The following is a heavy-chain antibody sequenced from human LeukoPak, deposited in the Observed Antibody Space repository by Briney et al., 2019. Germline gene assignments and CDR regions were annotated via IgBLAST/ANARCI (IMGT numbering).Heavy chain of an antibody. D-gene: IGHD6-13*01. CDR3: ARGAEAAAGTIRYYGMDV. Sequence: SETLSLTCAVYGGPFSGYYWSWIRQPPGKGLEWIGEINHSGSTNYNPSLKSRVTISVDTSKNQFSLKLSSVTAADTAVYYCARGAEAAAGTIRYYGMDVWGQGTTVTVSS. CDR2: INHSGST. V-gene: IGHV4-34*01. CDR1: GGPFSGYY. J-gene: IGHJ6*02.